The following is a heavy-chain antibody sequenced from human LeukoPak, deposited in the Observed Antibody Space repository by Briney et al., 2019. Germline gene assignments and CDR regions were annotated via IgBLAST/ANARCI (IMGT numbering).Heavy chain of an antibody. D-gene: IGHD3-10*01. CDR1: GFSFSSYS. CDR3: TRGGSYYPLMIDY. J-gene: IGHJ4*02. Sequence: GGSLRLSCAASGFSFSSYSMHWVRQAPGKGLEWVSSISSSSSHIYYADSVKGRFTISRDNAKNSLYLQMNSLRAEDTAVYYCTRGGSYYPLMIDYWGQGTLVTVSS. V-gene: IGHV3-21*01. CDR2: ISSSSSHI.